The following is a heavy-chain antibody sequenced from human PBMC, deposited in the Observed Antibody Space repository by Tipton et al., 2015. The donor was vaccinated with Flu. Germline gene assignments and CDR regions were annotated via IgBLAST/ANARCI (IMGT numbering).Heavy chain of an antibody. CDR3: ARAESSLWAGHYYGLDV. CDR1: GGSISGYY. V-gene: IGHV4-4*09. Sequence: GLVKPSETLSLNCTVSGGSISGYYWTWIRQSPGRGLEWIGRIHTSGTTYYKPSLKSRVTISLDTSKNHFSLRLTSVTAADTALYFCARAESSLWAGHYYGLDVWGQGTTVTVSS. CDR2: IHTSGTT. J-gene: IGHJ6*02. D-gene: IGHD6-19*01.